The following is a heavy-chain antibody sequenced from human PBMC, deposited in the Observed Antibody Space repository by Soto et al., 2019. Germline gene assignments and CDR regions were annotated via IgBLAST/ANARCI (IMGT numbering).Heavy chain of an antibody. CDR3: ARGAPRGYSYGYDYYYYGMDV. CDR1: GYTFTSYD. Sequence: ASVKVSCKASGYTFTSYDINWVRQATGQGLEWMGWMNPNSGNTGYAQKFQGRVTMTRNTSISTAYMELSSLRSEDTAVYYCARGAPRGYSYGYDYYYYGMDVWGQGTTVTVSS. J-gene: IGHJ6*02. CDR2: MNPNSGNT. D-gene: IGHD5-18*01. V-gene: IGHV1-8*01.